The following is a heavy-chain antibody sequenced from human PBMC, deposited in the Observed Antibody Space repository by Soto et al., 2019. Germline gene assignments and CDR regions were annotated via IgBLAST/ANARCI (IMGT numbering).Heavy chain of an antibody. Sequence: GGSLRLSCAASGFAFDDYAMHWVRQAPGKGPEWVSGISWNSGSIGYADSVKGRFTISRDNAKNSLYLQMSSLRAEDTALYYCAKGVVVVAATYFDYWGQGTLVTVSS. CDR2: ISWNSGSI. CDR3: AKGVVVVAATYFDY. CDR1: GFAFDDYA. V-gene: IGHV3-9*01. J-gene: IGHJ4*02. D-gene: IGHD2-15*01.